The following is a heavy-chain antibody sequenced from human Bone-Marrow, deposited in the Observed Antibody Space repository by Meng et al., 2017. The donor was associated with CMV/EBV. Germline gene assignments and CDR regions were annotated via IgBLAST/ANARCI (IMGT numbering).Heavy chain of an antibody. V-gene: IGHV3-30-3*01. CDR3: ARGYCSSTSCYTGSSYYYYGMDV. CDR2: ISYDGSNK. D-gene: IGHD2-2*02. Sequence: GESLKISCAASGFTFSSYAMHWVRQAPGKGLEWVAVISYDGSNKYYADSVKGRFTISRDNSKNTLYLQMNSLRAEDTAVYYCARGYCSSTSCYTGSSYYYYGMDVWGQRTTVTVSS. CDR1: GFTFSSYA. J-gene: IGHJ6*02.